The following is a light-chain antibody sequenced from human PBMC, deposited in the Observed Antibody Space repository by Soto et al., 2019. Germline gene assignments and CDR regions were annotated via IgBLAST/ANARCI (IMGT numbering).Light chain of an antibody. CDR2: LNSDGSH. CDR3: QTWGTGFHVV. CDR1: SGHSSYA. J-gene: IGLJ2*01. Sequence: QLVLTQSPSASASLGASVKLTCTLSSGHSSYAIAWHQQQPEKGARYLMKLNSDGSHSKGDGIPDRFSGSSSGAERYLTISSLQSEDEADYYWQTWGTGFHVVFGGGTKLTVL. V-gene: IGLV4-69*01.